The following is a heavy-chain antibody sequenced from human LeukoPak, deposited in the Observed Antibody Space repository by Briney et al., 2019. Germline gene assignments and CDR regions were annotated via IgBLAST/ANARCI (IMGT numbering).Heavy chain of an antibody. CDR1: GGSISSSSYY. Sequence: SETLSLTCTVSGGSISSSSYYWGWIRQPPGKGLEWIGSIYYSGSTYYNPSLKSRVTISVDTSKNQFSLKLSSVTAADTAVYYCARDFLRGSPDFFDYWGQGTLVTVSS. V-gene: IGHV4-39*02. D-gene: IGHD3-16*01. J-gene: IGHJ4*02. CDR3: ARDFLRGSPDFFDY. CDR2: IYYSGST.